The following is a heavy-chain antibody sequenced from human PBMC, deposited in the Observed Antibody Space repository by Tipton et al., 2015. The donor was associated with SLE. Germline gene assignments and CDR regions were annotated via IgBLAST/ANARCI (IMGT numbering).Heavy chain of an antibody. Sequence: TLSLTCTVSGGSISSYSWSWIRQPPGKGLEWIGYIYYSGSTNYNPSLKSRVTISVDTSKNQFSLKLSSVTAADTAVYYCARTDGGNSRSWFDPWGQGTLVTVSS. CDR2: IYYSGST. CDR1: GGSISSYS. CDR3: ARTDGGNSRSWFDP. J-gene: IGHJ5*02. V-gene: IGHV4-59*08. D-gene: IGHD4-23*01.